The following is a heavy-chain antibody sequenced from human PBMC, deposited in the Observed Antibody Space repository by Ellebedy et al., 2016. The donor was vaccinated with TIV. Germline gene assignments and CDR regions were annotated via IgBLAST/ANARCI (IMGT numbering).Heavy chain of an antibody. CDR2: ISSGGTYK. D-gene: IGHD1-1*01. CDR1: GFTFSSYS. J-gene: IGHJ4*02. V-gene: IGHV3-21*01. CDR3: AREGGYSHFAF. Sequence: GESLKISCAASGFTFSSYSMDWVRQAPGKGLEWVSSISSGGTYKNYADSLKGRFTIPRDNARNSLYLQMNSLRVEDTAVYYCAREGGYSHFAFWGQGTLVTVSS.